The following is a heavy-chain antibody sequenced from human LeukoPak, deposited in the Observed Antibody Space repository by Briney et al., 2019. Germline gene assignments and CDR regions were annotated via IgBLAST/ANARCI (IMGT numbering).Heavy chain of an antibody. V-gene: IGHV4-59*01. Sequence: PETRSLTCIVSGGSIINYYWSWVRQPPGKLMECMGYIYYSGITKYNPSLKSRVTISVDTSKNQFSLKLSSVTAADTAVYYCARDPYDILTGHYFDYWGPGTLVTASS. CDR2: IYYSGIT. J-gene: IGHJ4*02. D-gene: IGHD3-9*01. CDR3: ARDPYDILTGHYFDY. CDR1: GGSIINYY.